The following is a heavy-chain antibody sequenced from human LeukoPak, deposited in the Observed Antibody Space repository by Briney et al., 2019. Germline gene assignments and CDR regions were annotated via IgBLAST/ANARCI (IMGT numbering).Heavy chain of an antibody. CDR3: AREAAMVSYFDY. D-gene: IGHD5-18*01. Sequence: GGSLRLSCAASGFTVSSNYMSWVRQAPGKGLEWVSVIYSGGSTYYADSVKGRFTISRDNSKNTLYLQMNSLRAEDTAVYYCAREAAMVSYFDYWGQGTLVTVSS. J-gene: IGHJ4*02. CDR1: GFTVSSNY. V-gene: IGHV3-53*01. CDR2: IYSGGST.